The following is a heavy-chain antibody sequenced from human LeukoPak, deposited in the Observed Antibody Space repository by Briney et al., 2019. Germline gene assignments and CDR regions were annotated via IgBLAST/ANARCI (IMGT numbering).Heavy chain of an antibody. CDR2: IYYSGST. CDR3: ARYRPGRPMYYFDD. Sequence: SETLSLTCTVSGGSISSSSYYWGWIRQPPGKGLEWIGSIYYSGSTYYNPSLKSRVTISVDTSKNQFSLKPSSVTAADTAVYYCARYRPGRPMYYFDDWGQGTLVTVSS. V-gene: IGHV4-39*01. J-gene: IGHJ4*02. CDR1: GGSISSSSYY.